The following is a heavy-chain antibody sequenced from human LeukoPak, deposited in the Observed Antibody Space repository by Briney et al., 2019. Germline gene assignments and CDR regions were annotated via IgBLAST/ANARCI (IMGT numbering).Heavy chain of an antibody. CDR1: GGTFSSYA. CDR2: IIPILGIA. V-gene: IGHV1-69*04. J-gene: IGHJ3*02. D-gene: IGHD4-17*01. CDR3: ARGATTVTNFLAFAI. Sequence: ASVKVSCKASGGTFSSYAISWLRQAPGQGLEWMGRIIPILGIANYAQKFQGRVTITADKSTSTAYMELSSLGSEDTAVYYCARGATTVTNFLAFAIWGQGTMVTVSS.